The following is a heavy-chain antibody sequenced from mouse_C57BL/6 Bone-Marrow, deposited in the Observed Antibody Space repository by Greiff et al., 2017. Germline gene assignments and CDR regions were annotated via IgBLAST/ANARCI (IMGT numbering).Heavy chain of an antibody. CDR2: IYPGSGST. J-gene: IGHJ1*03. CDR3: ARNHYGNYVPWYFDV. D-gene: IGHD2-1*01. V-gene: IGHV1-55*01. CDR1: GYTFTSYW. Sequence: QVQLQQPGAELVKPGASVKMSCKASGYTFTSYWITWVKQRPGQGLEWIGDIYPGSGSTNYNEKFKSKATLTVDTSSSTAYMQRSSLTSEDSAVYYCARNHYGNYVPWYFDVWGTGTTVTVSS.